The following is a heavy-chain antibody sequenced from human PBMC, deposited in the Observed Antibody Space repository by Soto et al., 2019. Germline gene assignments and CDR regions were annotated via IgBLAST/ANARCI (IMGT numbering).Heavy chain of an antibody. Sequence: EVHLVESGVGLVQPGESLRLSCAASGFTFGHRWMIWVRQAPGKGLECVASINQDGGETYYVDSVKGRFATSRDNARNSLFLQMNSLRVEDTAVYYCARAGSTGSVDYWGQGTLVTVSS. CDR1: GFTFGHRW. D-gene: IGHD2-8*02. CDR3: ARAGSTGSVDY. CDR2: INQDGGET. J-gene: IGHJ4*02. V-gene: IGHV3-7*04.